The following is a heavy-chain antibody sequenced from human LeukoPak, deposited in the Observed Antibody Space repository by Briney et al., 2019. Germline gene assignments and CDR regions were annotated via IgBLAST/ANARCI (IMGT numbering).Heavy chain of an antibody. D-gene: IGHD3-3*01. Sequence: GRSLGLSCAASGFTFSSYGMHWVRQAPGKGLEWVAVISYDGSNKYYADSVKGRFTISRDNSKNTLYLQMNSLRAEDTAVYYCAKVAGITIFGVVIMDYYFDYWGQGTLVTVSS. CDR3: AKVAGITIFGVVIMDYYFDY. CDR1: GFTFSSYG. J-gene: IGHJ4*02. V-gene: IGHV3-30*18. CDR2: ISYDGSNK.